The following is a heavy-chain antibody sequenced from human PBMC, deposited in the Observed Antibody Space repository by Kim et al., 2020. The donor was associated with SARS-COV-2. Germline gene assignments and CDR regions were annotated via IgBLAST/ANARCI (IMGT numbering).Heavy chain of an antibody. J-gene: IGHJ3*02. CDR3: AAVPEEWDSHAFDI. CDR1: GFTFTSSA. D-gene: IGHD1-26*01. V-gene: IGHV1-58*01. CDR2: IVVGSGNT. Sequence: SVKVSCKASGFTFTSSAVQWVRQARGQRLEWIGWIVVGSGNTNYAQKFQERVTITRDMSTSTAYMELSSLRSEDTAVYYCAAVPEEWDSHAFDIWGQGTMVTVSS.